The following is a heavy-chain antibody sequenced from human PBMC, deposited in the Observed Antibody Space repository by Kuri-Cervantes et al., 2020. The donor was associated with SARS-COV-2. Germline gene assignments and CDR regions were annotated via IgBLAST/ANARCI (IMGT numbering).Heavy chain of an antibody. V-gene: IGHV3-7*01. CDR2: IKPDGSEK. CDR1: GFTFRSYW. J-gene: IGHJ4*02. D-gene: IGHD3-3*01. CDR3: ARDHGVLRFLEWLSINYFDF. Sequence: GESLKISCAASGFTFRSYWMSWVRQAPGKGLEWVANIKPDGSEKNYVDSVKGRFTISRDNAKNSLYLQMNSLRAEDTAVYYCARDHGVLRFLEWLSINYFDFWGQGTLVTVSS.